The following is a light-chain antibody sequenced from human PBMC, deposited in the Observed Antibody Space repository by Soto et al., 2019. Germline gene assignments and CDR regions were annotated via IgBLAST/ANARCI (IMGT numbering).Light chain of an antibody. CDR3: QQRSNWPPWT. J-gene: IGKJ1*01. Sequence: EIVLTQSPATLSLSPGERATLSCRASQSVSSYLAWYQQKPGQAPRLLIYDASNRATGIPARFSGSGPGTDFTLTISSLEPEDFAVYYWQQRSNWPPWTFGQGTKVEIK. CDR1: QSVSSY. CDR2: DAS. V-gene: IGKV3-11*01.